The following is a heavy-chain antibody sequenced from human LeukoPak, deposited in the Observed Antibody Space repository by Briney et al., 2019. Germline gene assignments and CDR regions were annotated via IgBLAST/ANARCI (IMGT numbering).Heavy chain of an antibody. CDR3: ARGPQVLRYFDWLERGSYFDY. V-gene: IGHV3-30-3*01. CDR2: ISYDGSNK. Sequence: GRSLRLSCAASGFTFDDYAMHWVRQAPGKGLEWVAVISYDGSNKYYADSVKGRFTISRDNSKNTLYLQMNSLRAEDTAVYYCARGPQVLRYFDWLERGSYFDYWGQGTLVTVSS. D-gene: IGHD3-9*01. J-gene: IGHJ4*02. CDR1: GFTFDDYA.